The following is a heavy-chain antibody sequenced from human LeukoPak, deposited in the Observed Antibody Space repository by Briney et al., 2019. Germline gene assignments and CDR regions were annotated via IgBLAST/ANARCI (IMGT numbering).Heavy chain of an antibody. V-gene: IGHV3-30-3*01. D-gene: IGHD3-10*01. Sequence: PGGSLRLSCAASGFTFSSYAMHWVRQAPGKGLEWVAVISYDGSNKYYADSVKGRFTISRDNSRNTLYLQMNSLRAEDTAVYYCARLGGSGSLFDYWGQGTLVTVSS. CDR1: GFTFSSYA. J-gene: IGHJ4*02. CDR3: ARLGGSGSLFDY. CDR2: ISYDGSNK.